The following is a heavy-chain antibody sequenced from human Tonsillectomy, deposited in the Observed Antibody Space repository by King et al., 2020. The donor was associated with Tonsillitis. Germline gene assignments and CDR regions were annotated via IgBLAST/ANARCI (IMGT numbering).Heavy chain of an antibody. CDR3: ARVPTPYDFDSSTYYYFYY. CDR2: IFSTDEK. V-gene: IGHV2-26*01. CDR1: GFSLSNARVG. D-gene: IGHD3-22*01. J-gene: IGHJ4*02. Sequence: VTLKESGPVLVKPTETLTLTCTVSGFSLSNARVGVSWIRQPPGEALEWLAHIFSTDEKSYTTSLKSRLTVSKDTSKSQVVLTMTDMDPVDTATYYCARVPTPYDFDSSTYYYFYYWGQGTLVTVSS.